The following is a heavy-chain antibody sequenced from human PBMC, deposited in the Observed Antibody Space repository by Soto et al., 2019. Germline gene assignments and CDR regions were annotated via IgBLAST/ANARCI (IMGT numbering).Heavy chain of an antibody. D-gene: IGHD3-10*01. Sequence: GGSLRLSCAASGFTFSSYAMSWVRQAPGKGLEWVSAISGSGGSTYYADSVKGRFTISRDNSKNTLYLQMNSLRAEDTAVYYCAKETAGSITMVRGVLDYWGQGTLVTVSS. CDR2: ISGSGGST. V-gene: IGHV3-23*01. CDR1: GFTFSSYA. J-gene: IGHJ4*02. CDR3: AKETAGSITMVRGVLDY.